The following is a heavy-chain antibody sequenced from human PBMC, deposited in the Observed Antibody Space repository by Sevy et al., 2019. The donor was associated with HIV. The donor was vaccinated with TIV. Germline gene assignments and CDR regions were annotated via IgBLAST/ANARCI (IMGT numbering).Heavy chain of an antibody. V-gene: IGHV3-48*02. Sequence: GGSLRLSCAASGFTFSSYSMNWVRQAPGKGLEWVSYISSSSSTIYYADSVKGRFTISRDNAKNSLYLQMNSLRDEDTAVYYCAREGIVVVREAMQSYGMDVWGQGTTVTVSS. CDR2: ISSSSSTI. CDR1: GFTFSSYS. D-gene: IGHD2-2*01. CDR3: AREGIVVVREAMQSYGMDV. J-gene: IGHJ6*02.